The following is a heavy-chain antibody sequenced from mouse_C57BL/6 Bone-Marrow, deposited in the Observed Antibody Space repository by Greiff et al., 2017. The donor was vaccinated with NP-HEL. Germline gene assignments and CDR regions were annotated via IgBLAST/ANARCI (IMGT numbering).Heavy chain of an antibody. D-gene: IGHD2-4*01. J-gene: IGHJ4*01. V-gene: IGHV2-9-1*01. Sequence: VNLVESGPGLVAPSQSLSITCTVSGFSLTSYAISWVRQPPGKGLEWLGVIWTGGGTNYNSALKSRLSISKDNSKSQVFLKMNSLQTDDTARYYCARTYDYPYYAMDYWGQGTSVTVSS. CDR2: IWTGGGT. CDR1: GFSLTSYA. CDR3: ARTYDYPYYAMDY.